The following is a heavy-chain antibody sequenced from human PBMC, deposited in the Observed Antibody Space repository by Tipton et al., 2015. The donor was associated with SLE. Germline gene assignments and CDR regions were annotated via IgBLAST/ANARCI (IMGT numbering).Heavy chain of an antibody. CDR1: GGPISSYY. J-gene: IGHJ4*02. D-gene: IGHD6-13*01. CDR3: ARVAAAGTVDY. V-gene: IGHV4-59*01. CDR2: IYYSGST. Sequence: TLSLTCTVSGGPISSYYWSWIRQPPGKGLEWIGYIYYSGSTNYNPSLKSRVTISVDTSKNQFSLKLSSVTAADTAVYYCARVAAAGTVDYWGQGTLVTVSS.